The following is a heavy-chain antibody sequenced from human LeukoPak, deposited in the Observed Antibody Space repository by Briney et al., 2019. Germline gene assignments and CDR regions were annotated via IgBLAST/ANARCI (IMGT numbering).Heavy chain of an antibody. Sequence: GESLKTSCKGSGYSFTSYWIGWVRQMPGKGLEWIGIIYPGDSDTRYSPSFQGQVTISADKSISTAYLQWSSLKASDTAMYYCASYYDSSGYPVGYWGQGTLVTVPS. D-gene: IGHD3-22*01. CDR3: ASYYDSSGYPVGY. CDR1: GYSFTSYW. V-gene: IGHV5-51*06. CDR2: IYPGDSDT. J-gene: IGHJ4*02.